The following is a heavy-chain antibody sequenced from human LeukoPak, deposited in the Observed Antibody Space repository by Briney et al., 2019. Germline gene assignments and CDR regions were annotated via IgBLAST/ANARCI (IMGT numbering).Heavy chain of an antibody. D-gene: IGHD3-22*01. CDR1: GFTFSSYA. Sequence: PGGSLRLSCAASGFTFSSYAMHWVRQAPGKGLEWVAVISYDGSNKYYADSVKGRLTISRDNSKNTLYLQMNSLRAEDTAVYYCARDTYYYDSSGYYSPQGYYYYGMDVCGQGTTVTVSS. CDR3: ARDTYYYDSSGYYSPQGYYYYGMDV. V-gene: IGHV3-30-3*01. CDR2: ISYDGSNK. J-gene: IGHJ6*02.